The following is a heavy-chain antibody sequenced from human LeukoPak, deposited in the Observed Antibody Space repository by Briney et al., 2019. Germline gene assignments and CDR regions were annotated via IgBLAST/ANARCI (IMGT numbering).Heavy chain of an antibody. CDR1: GFTFSSYA. Sequence: GGSLRLSCAASGFTFSSYAMHWVRQAPGKGLEWVAVISYDGSNKYYADSVKGRFTISRDNSKNTLYLQINSLRSEDTAVYYCASAVGYWGQGTLVTVSS. V-gene: IGHV3-30-3*01. CDR3: ASAVGY. D-gene: IGHD1-26*01. CDR2: ISYDGSNK. J-gene: IGHJ4*02.